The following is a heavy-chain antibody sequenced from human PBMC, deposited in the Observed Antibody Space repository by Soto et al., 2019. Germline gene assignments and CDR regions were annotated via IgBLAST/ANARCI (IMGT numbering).Heavy chain of an antibody. V-gene: IGHV1-69*13. CDR1: GGTFSSYA. D-gene: IGHD2-15*01. CDR2: IIPIFGTA. J-gene: IGHJ3*02. CDR3: AREWGVVAAGVGAFDI. Sequence: GASVKVSCKASGGTFSSYAIIWVRQAPGQGLEWMGGIIPIFGTANYAQKFQGRVTITADESTSTAYMELSSLRSEDTAVYYCAREWGVVAAGVGAFDIWGQGTMVTVSS.